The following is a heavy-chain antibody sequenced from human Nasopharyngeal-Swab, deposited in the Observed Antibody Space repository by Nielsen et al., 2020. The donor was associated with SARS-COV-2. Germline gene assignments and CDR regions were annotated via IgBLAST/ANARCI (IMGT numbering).Heavy chain of an antibody. V-gene: IGHV4-61*02. CDR1: GGSISSGSYY. CDR2: IYTSGST. CDR3: ARDGNYTDV. D-gene: IGHD1-7*01. Sequence: SETLSLTCTVSGGSISSGSYYWSWIRQPAGKGLEWIGRIYTSGSTNYNPSPKSRVTISVDTSKNHFSLKLSSVTAADTAVYYCARDGNYTDVWGQGTTVTVSS. J-gene: IGHJ6*02.